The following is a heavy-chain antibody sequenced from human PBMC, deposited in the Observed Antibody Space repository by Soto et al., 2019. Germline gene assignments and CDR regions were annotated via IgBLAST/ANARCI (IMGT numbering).Heavy chain of an antibody. CDR1: GFTFSTHW. D-gene: IGHD3-22*01. CDR2: INGDGSQT. V-gene: IGHV3-74*01. J-gene: IGHJ4*02. CDR3: AGDSPHDSTVAGDY. Sequence: EVQLVESGGGLVQPGGSLRLSCAASGFTFSTHWMHWVRQVPEKGLVWVSRINGDGSQTTYADSVRGRLTISRDNAKNTLYLQLNNLSVEDTAVYYCAGDSPHDSTVAGDYWGQGTLVTVSS.